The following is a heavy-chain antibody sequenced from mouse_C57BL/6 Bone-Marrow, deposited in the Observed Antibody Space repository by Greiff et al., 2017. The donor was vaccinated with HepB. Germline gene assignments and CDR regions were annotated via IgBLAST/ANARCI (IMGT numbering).Heavy chain of an antibody. J-gene: IGHJ3*01. V-gene: IGHV1-55*01. CDR2: IYPGSGST. CDR3: ARGASHPTWFAY. D-gene: IGHD6-1*01. CDR1: GYTFTSYW. Sequence: VQLKQPGAELVKPGASVKMSCKASGYTFTSYWITWVKQRPGQGLEWIGDIYPGSGSTNYNEKFKSKATLTVDTSSSTAYMQLSSLTSEDSAVYYCARGASHPTWFAYWGQGTLVTVSA.